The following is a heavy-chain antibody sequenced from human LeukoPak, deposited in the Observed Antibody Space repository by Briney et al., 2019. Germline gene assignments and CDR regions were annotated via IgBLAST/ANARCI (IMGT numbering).Heavy chain of an antibody. CDR1: GGSISSGDYY. V-gene: IGHV4-30-4*08. CDR3: ASTYYYDSSGYYPFDY. J-gene: IGHJ4*02. D-gene: IGHD3-22*01. Sequence: SQTLSLTCTVSGGSISSGDYYWSWIRQPPGKGLEWIGYIYYIGSTYYNPSLKSRITISVDTSKNQFSLKLSSVTAADTAVYYCASTYYYDSSGYYPFDYWGQGTLVTVSS. CDR2: IYYIGST.